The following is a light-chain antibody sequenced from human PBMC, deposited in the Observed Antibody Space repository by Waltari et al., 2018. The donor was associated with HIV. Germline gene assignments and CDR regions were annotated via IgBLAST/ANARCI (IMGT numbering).Light chain of an antibody. V-gene: IGLV1-44*01. CDR1: SSNIGGHT. Sequence: QSVLTQTPSLSGTPGQRVTISCSGASSNIGGHTVSWYQQVPGTAPKLLLFSNNRAPPGVPARIHGFKVGKLAFPALRGLQAEDEASYYCAAWDERLNGHWVFGRGNQLNV. CDR2: SNN. J-gene: IGLJ3*02. CDR3: AAWDERLNGHWV.